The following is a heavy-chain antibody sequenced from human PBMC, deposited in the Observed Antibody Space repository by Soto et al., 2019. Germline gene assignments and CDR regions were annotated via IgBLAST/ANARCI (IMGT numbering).Heavy chain of an antibody. CDR3: ARDRVPGSPDYLDF. CDR2: ITADAYTK. CDR1: GFTFSGYV. Sequence: GGSLRLSCAASGFTFSGYVMHWVRQAPGKGLEWVAVITADAYTKKYADSVKGRFTIARDNPGNTLYLQMNSLRPADMGAYYCARDRVPGSPDYLDFWGQGALVTVSS. J-gene: IGHJ4*02. D-gene: IGHD1-26*01. V-gene: IGHV3-30-3*01.